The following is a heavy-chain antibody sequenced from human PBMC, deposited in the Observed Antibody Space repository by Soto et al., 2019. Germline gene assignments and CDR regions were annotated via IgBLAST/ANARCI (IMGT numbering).Heavy chain of an antibody. D-gene: IGHD2-21*02. CDR2: INAGNGNT. J-gene: IGHJ3*02. CDR1: GYTFTSYA. V-gene: IGHV1-3*01. Sequence: GASVKVSCKASGYTFTSYAMHWVRQAPGQRLEWMGWINAGNGNTKYSQKFQGRVTTTRDTSASTAYMELSSLRSEDTAVYYCARSIVVVTEYAFDIWGQGTMVTVSS. CDR3: ARSIVVVTEYAFDI.